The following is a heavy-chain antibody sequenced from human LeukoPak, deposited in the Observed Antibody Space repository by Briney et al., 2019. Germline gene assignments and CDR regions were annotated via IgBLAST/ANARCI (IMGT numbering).Heavy chain of an antibody. Sequence: ASVKVSCKASGYTFTSYYMHWVRQAPGQGLEWMGIINPSGGSTSYAQKFQGRVTMTRDMSTSTVYMELSSLRSEDTAVYYCARVRVAARYFDYWGQGTLVTVSS. CDR2: INPSGGST. V-gene: IGHV1-46*01. D-gene: IGHD6-6*01. CDR1: GYTFTSYY. J-gene: IGHJ4*02. CDR3: ARVRVAARYFDY.